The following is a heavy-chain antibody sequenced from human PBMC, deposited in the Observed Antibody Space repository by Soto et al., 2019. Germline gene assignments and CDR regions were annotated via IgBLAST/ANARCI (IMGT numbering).Heavy chain of an antibody. CDR2: ISAYNGNT. Sequence: ASVKVSCKASGYTFTSYGISWVRQAPGQGLEWMGWISAYNGNTNYAQKLQGRVTMTTDTSTSTAYMELRSLRSDDTAVYYCARARDSGGGWYVVGYWGQGTLVTVSS. CDR1: GYTFTSYG. V-gene: IGHV1-18*04. J-gene: IGHJ4*02. CDR3: ARARDSGGGWYVVGY. D-gene: IGHD6-19*01.